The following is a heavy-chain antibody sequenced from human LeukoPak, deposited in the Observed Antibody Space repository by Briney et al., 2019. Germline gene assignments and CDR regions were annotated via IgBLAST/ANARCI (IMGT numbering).Heavy chain of an antibody. CDR1: GYTLTELS. Sequence: ASVKVSCKVSGYTLTELSMHWVRQAPGKGLEWMGGFDPEDGETIYAQKFQGRVTMTEDTSTDTAYMELGSLRSEDTAVYYCATDLVGAWELLSFDYWGQGTLVTVSS. CDR2: FDPEDGET. J-gene: IGHJ4*02. CDR3: ATDLVGAWELLSFDY. V-gene: IGHV1-24*01. D-gene: IGHD1-26*01.